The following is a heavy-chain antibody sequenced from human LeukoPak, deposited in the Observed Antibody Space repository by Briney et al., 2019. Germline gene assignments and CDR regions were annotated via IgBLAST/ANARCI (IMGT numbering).Heavy chain of an antibody. Sequence: PSETLSLTCAVYGGSFSDYYWTWVRQSPGKGLKWIGEINHSGRTNYNPSLKSRVTISADTSKSQFSLKVTSVTAADTALYYCARVAHPSRNGYYLGYWGQGTLVTISS. CDR2: INHSGRT. CDR3: ARVAHPSRNGYYLGY. J-gene: IGHJ4*02. CDR1: GGSFSDYY. V-gene: IGHV4-34*01. D-gene: IGHD5-12*01.